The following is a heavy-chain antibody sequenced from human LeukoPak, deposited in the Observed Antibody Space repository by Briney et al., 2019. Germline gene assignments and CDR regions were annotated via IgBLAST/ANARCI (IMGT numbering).Heavy chain of an antibody. V-gene: IGHV4-34*01. D-gene: IGHD2-2*01. CDR1: GGSFSGYY. CDR2: INHSGST. J-gene: IGHJ6*02. CDR3: ARGRRLVPAAMFNYYYYYGMDV. Sequence: KSSETLSLTCAVYGGSFSGYYWSWIRQPPGKGLEWIGEINHSGSTNYNPSLKSRVTISVDTSKNQFSLKLSSVTAADTAVYYCARGRRLVPAAMFNYYYYYGMDVWGQGTTVTVSS.